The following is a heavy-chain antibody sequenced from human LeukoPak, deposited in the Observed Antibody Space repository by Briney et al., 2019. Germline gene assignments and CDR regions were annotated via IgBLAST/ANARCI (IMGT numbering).Heavy chain of an antibody. D-gene: IGHD2-15*01. J-gene: IGHJ4*02. CDR1: GYSFTSHW. Sequence: GESLKISCKGSGYSFTSHWIGWVRQMPGKGLEWMGIIYPADSDTKYSPSFQGQVTITADKSISTAYLHWSSLKASDTAMYYCASGISITATLFDYWGQGTLVTVSS. V-gene: IGHV5-51*01. CDR2: IYPADSDT. CDR3: ASGISITATLFDY.